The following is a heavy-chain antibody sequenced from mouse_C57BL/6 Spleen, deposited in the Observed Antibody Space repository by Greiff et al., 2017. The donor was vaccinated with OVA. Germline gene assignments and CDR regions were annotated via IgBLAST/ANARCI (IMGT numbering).Heavy chain of an antibody. CDR2: IDPNSGGT. D-gene: IGHD1-1*01. J-gene: IGHJ4*01. Sequence: VQLQQPGAELVKPGASVKLSCKASGYTFTSYWMHWVKQRPGRGLEWIGRIDPNSGGTKYNEKFKSKATLTVDKPSSTAYMQLSSLTSEDSAVYYVARDPSTVVANDYAMDYWGQGTSVTVSS. CDR3: ARDPSTVVANDYAMDY. V-gene: IGHV1-72*01. CDR1: GYTFTSYW.